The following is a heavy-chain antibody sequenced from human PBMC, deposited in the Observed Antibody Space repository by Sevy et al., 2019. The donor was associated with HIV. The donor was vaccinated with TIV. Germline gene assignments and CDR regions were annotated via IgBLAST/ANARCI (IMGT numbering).Heavy chain of an antibody. D-gene: IGHD2-15*01. V-gene: IGHV3-53*01. CDR2: IHSGGKI. J-gene: IGHJ6*02. CDR3: AREDIVLGEDNYYGIDV. Sequence: GGSLRLSCAASGFSVSSNYMSWVRQAPGKGPEWVSVIHSGGKISYADSVQGRFTISSDNSKNTLYLQMNSLRAEDTAVYDCAREDIVLGEDNYYGIDVWGQGTTVTVSS. CDR1: GFSVSSNY.